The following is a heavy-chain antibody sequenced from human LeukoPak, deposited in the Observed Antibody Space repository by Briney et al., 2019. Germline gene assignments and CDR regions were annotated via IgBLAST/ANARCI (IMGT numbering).Heavy chain of an antibody. CDR2: MNPNSGDT. CDR3: ARSGFGSGISFDL. CDR1: GYTFTSYD. D-gene: IGHD3-10*01. V-gene: IGHV1-8*01. Sequence: ASVKVSCKASGYTFTSYDINWVRQATGQGLEWMGWMNPNSGDTGYPQKFQGRVSTTRDTSITTAYMELSSLRSDDTAVYYCARSGFGSGISFDLWGQGTLVTVSS. J-gene: IGHJ5*02.